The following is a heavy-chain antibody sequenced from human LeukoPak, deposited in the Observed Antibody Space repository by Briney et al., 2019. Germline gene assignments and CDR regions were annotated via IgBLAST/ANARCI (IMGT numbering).Heavy chain of an antibody. CDR3: ARGKVAAFDY. J-gene: IGHJ4*02. Sequence: GGSLRPSCAASGFTFSSYWMHWVRQAPGKGLVWVSRINSDGSSTSYADSVKGQFTISRDSAKNTLYLQMNSLRAEDTAVYYCARGKVAAFDYWGQGTLVTVSS. CDR1: GFTFSSYW. D-gene: IGHD6-19*01. V-gene: IGHV3-74*01. CDR2: INSDGSST.